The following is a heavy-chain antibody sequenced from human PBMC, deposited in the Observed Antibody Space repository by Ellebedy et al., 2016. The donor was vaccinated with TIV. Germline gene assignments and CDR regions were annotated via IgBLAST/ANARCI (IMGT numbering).Heavy chain of an antibody. CDR1: GFTFSSYW. Sequence: GGSLRLXCAASGFTFSSYWMSWVRQAPGKGLEWVANIKQDGSEKYYVDSVKGRFTISRDNAKNSLYLQMNSLRAEDTAVYYCARDLKLELQYYYYYYYMDVWGKGTTVTVSS. CDR2: IKQDGSEK. D-gene: IGHD1-7*01. V-gene: IGHV3-7*01. CDR3: ARDLKLELQYYYYYYYMDV. J-gene: IGHJ6*03.